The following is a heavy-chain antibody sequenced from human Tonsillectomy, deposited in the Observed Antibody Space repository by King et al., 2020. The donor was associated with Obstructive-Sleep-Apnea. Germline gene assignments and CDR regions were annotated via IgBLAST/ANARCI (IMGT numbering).Heavy chain of an antibody. CDR1: GFNFNVYY. CDR3: VRGSRLWFGEF. V-gene: IGHV3-30-3*01. D-gene: IGHD3-10*01. CDR2: ISSDGGKK. Sequence: VQLVESGGVVVQPGRSLRLSCAASGFNFNVYYIHWVLQTPGKGLEWVSLISSDGGKKYDDASVKGRFTISRDNSKSTLYLQMNSLTTEDTAIYYCVRGSRLWFGEFWGRGTLVTVSA. J-gene: IGHJ4*02.